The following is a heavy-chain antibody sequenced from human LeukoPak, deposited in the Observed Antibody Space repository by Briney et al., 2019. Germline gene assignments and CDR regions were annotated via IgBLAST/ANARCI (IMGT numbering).Heavy chain of an antibody. CDR3: ARDWYSSSSNAFDI. D-gene: IGHD6-6*01. V-gene: IGHV4-59*13. CDR2: IYYSGST. CDR1: GGSISSYY. J-gene: IGHJ3*02. Sequence: PSETLSLTCTVSGGSISSYYWSWIRHSPGKGLEWIGYIYYSGSTNYNPSLKSRVTISVDTSMNQFSLKLSSVTAADSAVYYCARDWYSSSSNAFDIWGQGTMVTVSS.